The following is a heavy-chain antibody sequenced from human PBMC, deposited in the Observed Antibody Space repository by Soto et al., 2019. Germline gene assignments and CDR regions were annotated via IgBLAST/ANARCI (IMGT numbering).Heavy chain of an antibody. V-gene: IGHV1-69*01. D-gene: IGHD4-4*01. CDR2: IIPMYNKP. CDR1: GGTFTTYA. J-gene: IGHJ6*02. CDR3: ARGYSGGYYYAMDV. Sequence: QVQLVQSGAEVKKPGSSVRVSCQVSGGTFTTYAFNWVRQAPGQGLEWMGGIIPMYNKPNYAPNFLGRVTTSADPSTSTAYMELTTLRSEDTAVYFCARGYSGGYYYAMDVWGQGTTVTVSS.